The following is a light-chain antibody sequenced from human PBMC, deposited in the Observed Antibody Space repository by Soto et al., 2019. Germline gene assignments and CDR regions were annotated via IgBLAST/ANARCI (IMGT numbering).Light chain of an antibody. V-gene: IGKV3-20*01. CDR2: DAS. Sequence: VLKKTQGTLSLSPGERATLCCRASQSVSSSYLAWYQQKPGQAPRLLIYDASNRATGIPARFSGSGSGTDFTLSIRRLEPEEFAVYSCQHYGFSRTTLGHAT. CDR1: QSVSSSY. CDR3: QHYGFSRTT. J-gene: IGKJ2*01.